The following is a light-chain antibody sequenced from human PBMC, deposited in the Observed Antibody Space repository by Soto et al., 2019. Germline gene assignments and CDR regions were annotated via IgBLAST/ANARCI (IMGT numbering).Light chain of an antibody. CDR2: AAS. CDR3: QQSYSTPRT. CDR1: QSISSY. Sequence: IQMTQSPSSLSASVGDRFTITCRASQSISSYLNWYQQKPGKAPKLLXYAASSLQSGVPSRFSGSGSGTDFTLTISSLQPEDFATYYCQQSYSTPRTFGQGTKVDIK. V-gene: IGKV1-39*01. J-gene: IGKJ1*01.